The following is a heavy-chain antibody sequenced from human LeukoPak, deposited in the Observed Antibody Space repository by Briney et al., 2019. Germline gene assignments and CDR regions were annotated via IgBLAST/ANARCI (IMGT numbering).Heavy chain of an antibody. CDR2: IYYSGSG. Sequence: SETLSLTCTVSGGSISSYYWSWLRQPPGMGLEWMGYIYYSGSGNYNPSLKGRVTISADTPKNQISLKLSSVTAADTAVYYCARHPGSWFGGSFDIWGHGTMVTVSS. V-gene: IGHV4-59*08. D-gene: IGHD3-10*01. CDR3: ARHPGSWFGGSFDI. CDR1: GGSISSYY. J-gene: IGHJ3*02.